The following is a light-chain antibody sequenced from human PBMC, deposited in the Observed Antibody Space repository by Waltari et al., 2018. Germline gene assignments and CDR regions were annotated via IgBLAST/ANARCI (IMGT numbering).Light chain of an antibody. CDR3: QQYYSPPWT. V-gene: IGKV4-1*01. CDR1: QSLLHSSNNKNY. CDR2: WAS. J-gene: IGKJ1*01. Sequence: DIVMPQSPDSLAVSLGERATINCKSSQSLLHSSNNKNYLAWYQQKPGQPPELLFYWASTRESGVPDRFSGSGSGTDFTLTISSLQAEDVAVFYCQQYYSPPWTFGQGTKVEIK.